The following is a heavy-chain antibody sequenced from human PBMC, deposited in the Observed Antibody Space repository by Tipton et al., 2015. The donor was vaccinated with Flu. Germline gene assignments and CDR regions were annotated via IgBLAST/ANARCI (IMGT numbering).Heavy chain of an antibody. CDR2: IIPTFGPA. CDR1: GDSFGNYG. D-gene: IGHD3-9*01. Sequence: QVQLVQSGAEVHKPGSSIKVSCKASGDSFGNYGFSWVRQAPGQGLEWIGIIIPTFGPANYARKFLDRVTITADIFTTTVFLEVRSLTSDDTAVYFCARRRTDWAAYDFWGQGTLVTVSS. V-gene: IGHV1-69*06. CDR3: ARRRTDWAAYDF. J-gene: IGHJ4*02.